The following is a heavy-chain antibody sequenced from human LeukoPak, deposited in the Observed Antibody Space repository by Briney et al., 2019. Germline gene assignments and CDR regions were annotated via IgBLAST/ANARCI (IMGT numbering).Heavy chain of an antibody. V-gene: IGHV4-31*03. CDR1: GASFNTGDYY. CDR3: ARGAPLDS. J-gene: IGHJ4*02. Sequence: SETLSLTCIVSGASFNTGDYYWNWICQHPGKGLEWIGYIYNSGSTYYNPSLKSRVTISVDTSKNHFSLRLTSVTAADSAVYYCARGAPLDSWGQGTLVTVSS. CDR2: IYNSGST.